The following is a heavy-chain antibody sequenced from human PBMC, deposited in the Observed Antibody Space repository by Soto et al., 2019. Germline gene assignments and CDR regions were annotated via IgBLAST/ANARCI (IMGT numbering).Heavy chain of an antibody. CDR2: MWSDGTTK. V-gene: IGHV3-33*01. D-gene: IGHD1-26*01. CDR1: GFALKTCA. J-gene: IGHJ3*01. CDR3: ARDQWGSGWAFDV. Sequence: VQLVESGGGVVQPGGSLRLSCTSSGFALKTCAMHWVRQAPGKGPEWVAMMWSDGTTKYYEDSVKGRFTISRDDSKNTLYLQMNSLRADDTAVYYCARDQWGSGWAFDVWDQGTMLTVSS.